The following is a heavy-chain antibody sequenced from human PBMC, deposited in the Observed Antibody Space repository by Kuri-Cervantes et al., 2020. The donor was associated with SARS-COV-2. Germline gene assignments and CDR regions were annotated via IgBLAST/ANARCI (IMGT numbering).Heavy chain of an antibody. CDR2: INRDGIH. J-gene: IGHJ4*02. CDR1: GGSISSGSYY. Sequence: SETLSLTCTVSGGSISSGSYYWSWIRQAPGKGLEWIGDINRDGIHNYNPSLGSRVSISRDTSKNQFSLGVTSVTAADTAVYYCARGAGYADYWGQGTLVTVSS. CDR3: ARGAGYADY. V-gene: IGHV4-39*07. D-gene: IGHD5-18*01.